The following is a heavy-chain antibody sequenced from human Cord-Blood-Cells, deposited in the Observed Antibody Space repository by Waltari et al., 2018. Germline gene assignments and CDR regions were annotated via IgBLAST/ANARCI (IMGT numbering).Heavy chain of an antibody. D-gene: IGHD2-15*01. J-gene: IGHJ5*02. CDR2: INHSGST. CDR3: ARGSLGCSGGSCYNWFDP. CDR1: CGSFRGFS. Sequence: QVQLQQWGAGLLQPSETLSLTWAGHCGSFRGFSWGWIRQPPGMGLGWIGEINHSGSTNYNPSLKSRVTISVDTSKNQFSLKLSSVTAADTAVYYCARGSLGCSGGSCYNWFDPWGQGTLVTVSS. V-gene: IGHV4-34*01.